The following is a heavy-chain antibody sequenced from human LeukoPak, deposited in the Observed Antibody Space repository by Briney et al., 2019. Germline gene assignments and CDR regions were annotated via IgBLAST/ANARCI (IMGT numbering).Heavy chain of an antibody. J-gene: IGHJ6*03. Sequence: PSETLSLTCAVSGYSISSGYYWGWIRQPPGKGLEWIGSIYHSGSTYYNPSLKSRVTISVDTSKNQFSLKLSSVTAADTAVYYCARDCEFCDLLFYMNVWGKGTTVTVSS. CDR1: GYSISSGYY. CDR2: IYHSGST. V-gene: IGHV4-38-2*02. D-gene: IGHD3-16*01. CDR3: ARDCEFCDLLFYMNV.